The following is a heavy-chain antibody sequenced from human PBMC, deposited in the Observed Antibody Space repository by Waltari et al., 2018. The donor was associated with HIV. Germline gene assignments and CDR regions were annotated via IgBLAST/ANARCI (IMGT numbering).Heavy chain of an antibody. V-gene: IGHV4-31*03. CDR2: IYYSGST. CDR1: GGPISSGGYY. J-gene: IGHJ3*02. CDR3: ARARGYCSSTSCETPHDAFDI. D-gene: IGHD2-2*01. Sequence: QVQLQESGPGLVKPSQTLSLTCPVSGGPISSGGYYWSWILQHPGKGREWIGYIYYSGSTYYNPSLKSRVTISVDTSKNQFSLKLSSVTAADTAVYYCARARGYCSSTSCETPHDAFDIWGQGTMVTVSS.